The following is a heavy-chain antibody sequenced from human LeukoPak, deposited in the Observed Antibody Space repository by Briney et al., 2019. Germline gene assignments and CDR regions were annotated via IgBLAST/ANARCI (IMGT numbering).Heavy chain of an antibody. Sequence: SETLSLTCAVYGGSFSGHYWSWIRQPPGKGLEWIGEINHSGSTNYNPSLKSRVTISVDTSKNQFSLKLSSVTAADTAVYYCARVGRDKGKDYWGQGTLVTVSS. CDR1: GGSFSGHY. CDR3: ARVGRDKGKDY. J-gene: IGHJ4*02. D-gene: IGHD3/OR15-3a*01. CDR2: INHSGST. V-gene: IGHV4-34*01.